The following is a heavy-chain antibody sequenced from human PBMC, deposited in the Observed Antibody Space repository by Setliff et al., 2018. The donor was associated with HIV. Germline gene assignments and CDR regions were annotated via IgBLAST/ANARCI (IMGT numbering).Heavy chain of an antibody. J-gene: IGHJ4*02. CDR3: AREVLGGSSWYRFYFDY. CDR1: GYTFSDFG. CDR2: ISAYNGNT. D-gene: IGHD6-13*01. V-gene: IGHV1-18*01. Sequence: EASVKVSCKASGYTFSDFGISWVRQAPGQGLEWMGWISAYNGNTNYAQKVQGRVTMTTDTSTSTAYMELRSLRSDDTAVYYCAREVLGGSSWYRFYFDYWGRGTLVTVSS.